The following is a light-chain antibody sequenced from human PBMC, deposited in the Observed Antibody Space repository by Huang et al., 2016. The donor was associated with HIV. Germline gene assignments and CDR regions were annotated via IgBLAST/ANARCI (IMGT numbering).Light chain of an antibody. CDR1: QSVGTA. Sequence: VLTQSPATLSLSPGQRATLFCRASQSVGTALGWYQQRPGQAPRLLMYSASQRAAGTPARISGSGSGTHFTLTINSLETDDVATYFCHQRDNWLTFGGGTKVEIK. V-gene: IGKV3-11*01. CDR2: SAS. CDR3: HQRDNWLT. J-gene: IGKJ4*01.